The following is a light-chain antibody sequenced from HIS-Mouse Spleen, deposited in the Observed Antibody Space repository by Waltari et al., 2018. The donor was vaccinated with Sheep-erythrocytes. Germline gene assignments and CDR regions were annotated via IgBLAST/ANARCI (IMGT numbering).Light chain of an antibody. CDR3: CSYAGSSTPWV. CDR2: EGS. Sequence: QSALTQPASVSGSPGQSITISCTGTSSDVGSYNLVSWYQQHLGKAPKLMIYEGSKRPSGVSSRFSCSKSGNTASLTSSGLQAEDEADYYCCSYAGSSTPWVFGGGTKLTVL. V-gene: IGLV2-23*01. J-gene: IGLJ3*02. CDR1: SSDVGSYNL.